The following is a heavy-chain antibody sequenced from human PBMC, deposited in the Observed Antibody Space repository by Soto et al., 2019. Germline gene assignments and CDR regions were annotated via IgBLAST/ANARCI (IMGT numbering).Heavy chain of an antibody. CDR2: IYYSGST. D-gene: IGHD6-6*01. CDR3: ARHLPSRAAARPFYYYYMDV. V-gene: IGHV4-59*08. Sequence: SETLSLTCTVSGGSISSYYWSWIRQPPGKGLEWIGYIYYSGSTNYNPSLKSRVTISVDTSKNQFSLKLSSVTAADTAVYYCARHLPSRAAARPFYYYYMDVWGKGTTVTVSS. J-gene: IGHJ6*03. CDR1: GGSISSYY.